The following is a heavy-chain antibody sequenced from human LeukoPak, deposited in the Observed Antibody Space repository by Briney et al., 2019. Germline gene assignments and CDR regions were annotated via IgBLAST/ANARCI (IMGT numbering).Heavy chain of an antibody. CDR2: ISGGGGGT. CDR3: AKAPPGYSSSWYYFDY. CDR1: GFTFRSYA. D-gene: IGHD6-13*01. Sequence: GGSLRLSCTASGFTFRSYAMSWVRQAPGKGLEWVSGISGGGGGTYYADSVKGRFTISRDNSKNTLYLQMNSLRADDTAVYYCAKAPPGYSSSWYYFDYWGQGTLVTVSS. V-gene: IGHV3-23*01. J-gene: IGHJ4*02.